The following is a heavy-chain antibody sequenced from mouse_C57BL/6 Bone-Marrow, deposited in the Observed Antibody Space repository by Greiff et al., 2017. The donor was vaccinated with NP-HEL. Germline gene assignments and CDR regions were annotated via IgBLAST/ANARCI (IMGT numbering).Heavy chain of an antibody. Sequence: SGPVLVKPGASVKMSCKASGYTFTDYYMNWVKQSHGKSLEWIGVINPYNGGTSYNQKFKGKATLTVDKSSSTAYMELNSLTSEDSAVYYCARDYGNYVRYFDVWGTGTTVTVSS. CDR3: ARDYGNYVRYFDV. CDR2: INPYNGGT. D-gene: IGHD2-1*01. CDR1: GYTFTDYY. V-gene: IGHV1-19*01. J-gene: IGHJ1*03.